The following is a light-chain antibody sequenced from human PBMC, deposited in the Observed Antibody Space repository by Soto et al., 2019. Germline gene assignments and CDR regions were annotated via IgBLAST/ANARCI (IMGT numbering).Light chain of an antibody. CDR2: YAS. CDR1: QSVRNN. Sequence: EIMMTQSPATLSVSLGERATLSCRASQSVRNNLAWYQQKPGQAPRLLIYYASTRATGIPARFSGSGSGTEFTLTISSLQSEDFALYYCQQYNNWPPITFSQGTRLEIK. CDR3: QQYNNWPPIT. J-gene: IGKJ5*01. V-gene: IGKV3-15*01.